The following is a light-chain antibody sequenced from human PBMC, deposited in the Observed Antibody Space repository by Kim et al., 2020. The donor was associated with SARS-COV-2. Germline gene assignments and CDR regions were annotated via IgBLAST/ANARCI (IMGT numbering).Light chain of an antibody. J-gene: IGLJ2*01. Sequence: GQSVTTACTGTSSDVGGYNYVSWYQQHPGKAPKLMIYEVSKRPSGVPDRFSGSKSGNTASLTVSGLQAEDEADYYCSSYAGSNNLVFSGGTKVTVL. CDR2: EVS. CDR1: SSDVGGYNY. V-gene: IGLV2-8*01. CDR3: SSYAGSNNLV.